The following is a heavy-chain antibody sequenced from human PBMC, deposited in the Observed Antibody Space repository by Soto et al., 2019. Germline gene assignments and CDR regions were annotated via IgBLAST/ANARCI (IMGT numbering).Heavy chain of an antibody. J-gene: IGHJ4*02. D-gene: IGHD6-19*01. CDR2: ISGSGGST. CDR1: GFTFSSYA. V-gene: IGHV3-23*01. Sequence: EVQLLESGGGLVQPGGSLRLSCAASGFTFSSYAMSWVRQAPGKGLEWVSAISGSGGSTYYADSVKGRFTISRDNSKNTLYLQMNSLSAVDSAVYYCARRSSGWYFDYWGQGPLVTVSS. CDR3: ARRSSGWYFDY.